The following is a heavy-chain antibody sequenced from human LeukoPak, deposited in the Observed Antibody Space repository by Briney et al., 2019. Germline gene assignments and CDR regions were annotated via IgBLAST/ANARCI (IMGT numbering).Heavy chain of an antibody. D-gene: IGHD3-22*01. CDR1: GGTFSSYA. J-gene: IGHJ4*02. CDR2: IIPILGVA. Sequence: SVKVSCKASGGTFSSYAISWVRQAPGQGLEWMGRIIPILGVANYAQKFQGRVTITADKSTSTAYMELSSLRSEDTAVYYCAREHYDSSGYYPAFDYWGQGTLVTVSS. V-gene: IGHV1-69*04. CDR3: AREHYDSSGYYPAFDY.